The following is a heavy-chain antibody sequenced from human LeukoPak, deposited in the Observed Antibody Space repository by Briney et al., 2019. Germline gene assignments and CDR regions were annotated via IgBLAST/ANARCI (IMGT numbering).Heavy chain of an antibody. Sequence: PGGSLRLSCAASGFTFSSYEMNWVRQAPGKGLEWVAFIRYDGSNKHYADSVKGRFTVSRDNAKNSLYLQMNSLRAEDTAVYYCASRGYSYGYEWGQGTLVTVSS. CDR2: IRYDGSNK. D-gene: IGHD5-18*01. J-gene: IGHJ4*02. CDR3: ASRGYSYGYE. CDR1: GFTFSSYE. V-gene: IGHV3-30*02.